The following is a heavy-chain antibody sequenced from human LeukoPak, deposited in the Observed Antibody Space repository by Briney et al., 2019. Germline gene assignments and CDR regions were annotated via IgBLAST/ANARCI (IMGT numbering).Heavy chain of an antibody. CDR3: ARREQLAPNIAFDI. Sequence: PSETLSLTRTVSGGSISSSSYYWGWIRQPPGKGLEWIGSIYYSGSTYYNPSLKSRVTISVDTSKNQFSLKLSSVTAADTAVYYCARREQLAPNIAFDIWGQGTMVTVSS. J-gene: IGHJ3*02. V-gene: IGHV4-39*01. D-gene: IGHD6-13*01. CDR2: IYYSGST. CDR1: GGSISSSSYY.